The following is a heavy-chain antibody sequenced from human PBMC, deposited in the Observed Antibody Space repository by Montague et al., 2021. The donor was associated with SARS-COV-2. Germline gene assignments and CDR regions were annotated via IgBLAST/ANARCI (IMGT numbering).Heavy chain of an antibody. D-gene: IGHD2-2*01. V-gene: IGHV3-30*04. CDR1: LFTFSNYA. J-gene: IGHJ4*02. CDR2: ISYDGSNK. Sequence: SLRLSCAASLFTFSNYAMHWVRQAPGKGLEWVALISYDGSNKYYADSVKGRFTISRDNSKNTLYLQMNSLRVEDTAVYYCARDCRSSSCTNWGYWGQGTLVTVSS. CDR3: ARDCRSSSCTNWGY.